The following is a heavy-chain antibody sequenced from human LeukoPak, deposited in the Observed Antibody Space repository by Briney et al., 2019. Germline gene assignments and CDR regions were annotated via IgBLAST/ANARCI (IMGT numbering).Heavy chain of an antibody. CDR2: INPNSGGT. CDR3: AREEDIVGAIRGYFDY. V-gene: IGHV1-2*02. J-gene: IGHJ4*02. CDR1: GYTFTGYY. Sequence: ASVKVSCKASGYTFTGYYMHWVRQAPGQGLEWMGWINPNSGGTNYAQKFQGRVTMTRDTSISTAYMELSRLRSDDTAVYYYAREEDIVGAIRGYFDYWGQGTLVTVSS. D-gene: IGHD1-26*01.